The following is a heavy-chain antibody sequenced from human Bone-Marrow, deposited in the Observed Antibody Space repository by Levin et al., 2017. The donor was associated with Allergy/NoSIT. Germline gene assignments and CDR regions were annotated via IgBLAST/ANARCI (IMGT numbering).Heavy chain of an antibody. J-gene: IGHJ6*02. V-gene: IGHV3-53*01. D-gene: IGHD6-19*01. CDR3: ARVGEDSSDWPGSMDV. Sequence: GGSLRLSCAASGFTISSNYMSWVRQAPGKGLEWVSVIYSGGSTYYADSVKGRFTISIDNSKNTLYLQLNSLRAEDTAVYYCARVGEDSSDWPGSMDVWGQGTTVTVSS. CDR1: GFTISSNY. CDR2: IYSGGST.